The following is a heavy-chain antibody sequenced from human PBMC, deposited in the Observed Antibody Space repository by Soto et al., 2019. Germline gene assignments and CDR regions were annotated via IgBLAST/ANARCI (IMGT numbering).Heavy chain of an antibody. V-gene: IGHV1-2*02. J-gene: IGHJ5*02. CDR1: GYTFTGYY. CDR3: ARVKKGLLWFGEFNWFDP. CDR2: INPNSGGT. Sequence: QVQLVQSGAEVKKPGASVKVSCKASGYTFTGYYMHWVRQAPGQGLEWMGWINPNSGGTNYAQKFQGRVTITRDTSISTAYMELSRLRSDDTAVYYCARVKKGLLWFGEFNWFDPWGQGTLVTVSS. D-gene: IGHD3-10*01.